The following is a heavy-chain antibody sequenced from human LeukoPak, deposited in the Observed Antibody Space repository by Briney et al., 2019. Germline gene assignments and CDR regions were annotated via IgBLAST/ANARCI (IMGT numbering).Heavy chain of an antibody. V-gene: IGHV4-34*01. CDR2: INHSGST. J-gene: IGHJ6*02. Sequence: SETLSLTCAVYGGSFSGYYWSWIRQPPGKGLEWIGKINHSGSTNYNPSLKSRVTISVDTSKNQFSLKLSSVTAADTAVYYCAIALTGYSYGMDVWGQGTTVTVSS. CDR1: GGSFSGYY. D-gene: IGHD3-9*01. CDR3: AIALTGYSYGMDV.